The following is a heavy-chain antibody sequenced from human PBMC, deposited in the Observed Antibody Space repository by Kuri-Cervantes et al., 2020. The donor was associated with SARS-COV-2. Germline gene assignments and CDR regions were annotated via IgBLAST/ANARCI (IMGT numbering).Heavy chain of an antibody. V-gene: IGHV3-9*03. D-gene: IGHD3-22*01. J-gene: IGHJ3*02. Sequence: LSLTCAASGFTFDDYAMHWVRQAPGKGLEWVSGISWNSGSIGYADSVKGRFTISRDNAKNSLYLQMNSLRAEDMALYYCARTDSSGYLYAFDIWGQGTMVTVSS. CDR1: GFTFDDYA. CDR3: ARTDSSGYLYAFDI. CDR2: ISWNSGSI.